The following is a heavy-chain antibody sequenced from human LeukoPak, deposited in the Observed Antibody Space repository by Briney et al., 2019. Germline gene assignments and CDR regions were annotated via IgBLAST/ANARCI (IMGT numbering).Heavy chain of an antibody. J-gene: IGHJ2*01. CDR2: IYYSGST. CDR1: GGSISSYY. Sequence: PSETLSLTCTVSGGSISSYYWSWIRQPPGKGLEWIGYIYYSGSTNYNPSLKSRVTISVDTSKNQFSLKLSSVTAADTAVYYCARVLTPLTGDRSEDWYFDLWGRGTLVTVSS. CDR3: ARVLTPLTGDRSEDWYFDL. V-gene: IGHV4-59*01. D-gene: IGHD7-27*01.